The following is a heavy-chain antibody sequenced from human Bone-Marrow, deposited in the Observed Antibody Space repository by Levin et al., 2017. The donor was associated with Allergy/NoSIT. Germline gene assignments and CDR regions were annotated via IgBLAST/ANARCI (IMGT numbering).Heavy chain of an antibody. CDR2: ISSSGDST. CDR1: GFSFWHYT. V-gene: IGHV3-48*02. J-gene: IGHJ5*02. D-gene: IGHD3-22*01. Sequence: GESLKISCAASGFSFWHYTMNWVRQAPGKGLEWVSCISSSGDSTYYADSVKGRFTISRDNAKNSLYLQLNRLRDEDTALYYCARDPGRGYYASSGYSGHHWGQGTLVTVSS. CDR3: ARDPGRGYYASSGYSGHH.